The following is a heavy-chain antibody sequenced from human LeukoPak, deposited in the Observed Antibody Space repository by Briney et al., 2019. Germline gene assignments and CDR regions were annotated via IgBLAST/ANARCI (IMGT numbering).Heavy chain of an antibody. J-gene: IGHJ5*02. CDR1: GYTFTSYA. CDR2: INTNTGNP. CDR3: ARGFKAAAGPISYNWFDP. Sequence: GASVKVSCKASGYTFTSYAMNWVRQAPGQGLEWMGWINTNTGNPTYAQGFTGRFVFSLDTSVSTAYLQISSLKAEDTAVYYCARGFKAAAGPISYNWFDPWGQGTLVTVSS. D-gene: IGHD6-13*01. V-gene: IGHV7-4-1*02.